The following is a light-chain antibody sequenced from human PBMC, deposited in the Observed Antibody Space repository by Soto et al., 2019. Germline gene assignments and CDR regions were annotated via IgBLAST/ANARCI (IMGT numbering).Light chain of an antibody. CDR3: AVWDDGLSGWV. CDR1: DSNIGSNT. V-gene: IGLV1-44*01. J-gene: IGLJ2*01. CDR2: VNF. Sequence: SVLTQAPSASGTPGQSVTISCSGSDSNIGSNTVNWYQQFPGMAPKLLIYVNFQRSSGVPDRFSASKSGTSASLAISGLQSEDEAHDYCAVWDDGLSGWVFGGGTKLTVL.